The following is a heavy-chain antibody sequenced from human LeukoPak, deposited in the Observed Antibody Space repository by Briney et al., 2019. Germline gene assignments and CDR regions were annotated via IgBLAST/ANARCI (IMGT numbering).Heavy chain of an antibody. D-gene: IGHD6-19*01. CDR3: ISRYSSGLNWFDP. J-gene: IGHJ5*02. Sequence: GGSLRLSCAASVFTFSGSAMHWVRQASGKGLEGVGRIRSKANSYATAYAEGVKGRFTIPGDDSKNTEYLQMNSLKTEDTAVYYCISRYSSGLNWFDPWGQGTLVTVSS. V-gene: IGHV3-73*01. CDR1: VFTFSGSA. CDR2: IRSKANSYAT.